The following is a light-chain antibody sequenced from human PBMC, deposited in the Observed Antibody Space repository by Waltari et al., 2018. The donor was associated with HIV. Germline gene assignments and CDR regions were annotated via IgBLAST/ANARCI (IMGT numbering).Light chain of an antibody. Sequence: DIVMTQSPDSLAVSLGERATINCKSSQSVLYSSNNKNYLAWYQQKSGQPPKLLISWASTRESGVPDRFSGGGSGTEFTLTISSLQAEDVAVYYCQQHYDSPITFGQGTRLEIK. CDR2: WAS. J-gene: IGKJ5*01. CDR1: QSVLYSSNNKNY. V-gene: IGKV4-1*01. CDR3: QQHYDSPIT.